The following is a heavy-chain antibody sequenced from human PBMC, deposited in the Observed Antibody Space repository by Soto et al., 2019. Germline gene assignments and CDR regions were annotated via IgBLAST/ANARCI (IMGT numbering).Heavy chain of an antibody. CDR2: ISYDGSNK. CDR3: AREYYYDSSGYDWVGAFDV. J-gene: IGHJ3*01. CDR1: GFTFSSYA. Sequence: GGSLRLSCAASGFTFSSYAMHWVRQAPGKGLEWVAVISYDGSNKYYADSVKGRFTISTDNSKNTLYLQINSLRAEATAVYYCAREYYYDSSGYDWVGAFDVWGQGTMVTVSS. D-gene: IGHD3-22*01. V-gene: IGHV3-30-3*01.